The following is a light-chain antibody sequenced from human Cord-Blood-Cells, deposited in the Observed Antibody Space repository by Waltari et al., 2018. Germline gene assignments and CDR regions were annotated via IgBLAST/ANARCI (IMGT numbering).Light chain of an antibody. CDR2: DVS. J-gene: IGLJ2*01. Sequence: QSALTQPASVSGSPGPSITISCTGTSSDVGGYNYVSWYQQHPGKAPKPIIYDVSNRPSGVSNRFSGSKSGNTASLTISGLQAEDEADYYCSSYTSSSTLFGGGTKLTVL. V-gene: IGLV2-14*01. CDR1: SSDVGGYNY. CDR3: SSYTSSSTL.